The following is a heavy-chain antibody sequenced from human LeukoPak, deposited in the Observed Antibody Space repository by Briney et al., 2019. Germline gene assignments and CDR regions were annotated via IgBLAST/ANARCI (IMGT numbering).Heavy chain of an antibody. Sequence: SETLSLTCTVSGVSISSGGYYWSWFRQPPGKGLEWLGYIYYSGSTNYNPSLKSRVTISVDTSKNQFSLKLSSVTAADTAVYYCARGFPTTTEEWYFDYWGQGTLVTVSS. CDR2: IYYSGST. J-gene: IGHJ4*02. D-gene: IGHD1-7*01. CDR3: ARGFPTTTEEWYFDY. V-gene: IGHV4-61*08. CDR1: GVSISSGGYY.